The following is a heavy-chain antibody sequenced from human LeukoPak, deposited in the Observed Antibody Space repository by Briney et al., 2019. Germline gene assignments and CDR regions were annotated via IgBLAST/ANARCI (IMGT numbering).Heavy chain of an antibody. CDR3: ARGPVNYGRDYYHGMDV. V-gene: IGHV3-74*01. CDR1: GFTFSSNW. Sequence: GGSLRLSCAASGFTFSSNWMYWVRQAPGKGLVWVLRINSDGSSTSYADSVKGRFTISRDNAKRTLYLQMNSVRAEDTAVYYCARGPVNYGRDYYHGMDVWGQGTTVTVSS. CDR2: INSDGSST. J-gene: IGHJ6*02. D-gene: IGHD3-10*01.